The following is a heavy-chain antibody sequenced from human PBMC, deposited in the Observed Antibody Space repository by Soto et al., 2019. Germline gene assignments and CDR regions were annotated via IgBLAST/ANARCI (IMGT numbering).Heavy chain of an antibody. D-gene: IGHD4-17*01. CDR2: IYYSGST. J-gene: IGHJ6*02. Sequence: SETLSLTCTVSGGSISSSSYYWGWIRQPPGKGLEWIGSIYYSGSTYYNPSLKSRVTISVDRSKNQFSLKLSSVTAADTAVYYCARRGKDYGDYASRVSYGMDVWGQGTTVTVSS. CDR3: ARRGKDYGDYASRVSYGMDV. V-gene: IGHV4-39*07. CDR1: GGSISSSSYY.